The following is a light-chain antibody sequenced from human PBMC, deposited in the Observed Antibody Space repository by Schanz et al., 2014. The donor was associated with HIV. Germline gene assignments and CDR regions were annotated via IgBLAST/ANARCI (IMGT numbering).Light chain of an antibody. CDR2: QAS. Sequence: DIQMTQSPSTLSASVGDGVTITCRASQYISRWLAWYQQKPGQAPHLLIYQASTLQTGVSSRFSGSGSGTEFTLTISGLQPDDFATYYCQQSHTYPYTFGQGTRLEIK. CDR1: QYISRW. CDR3: QQSHTYPYT. V-gene: IGKV1-5*03. J-gene: IGKJ2*01.